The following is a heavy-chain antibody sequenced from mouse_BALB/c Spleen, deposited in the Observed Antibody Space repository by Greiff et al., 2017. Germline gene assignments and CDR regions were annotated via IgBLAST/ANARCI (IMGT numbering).Heavy chain of an antibody. V-gene: IGHV5-6-3*01. Sequence: EVQLVESGGGLVQPGGSLKLSCAASGFTFSSYGMSWVRQTPDKRLELVATINSNGGSTYYPDSVKGRFTISRDNAKNTLYLQMSSLKSEDTAMYYCARDRPMDYWGQGTSVTVSS. CDR2: INSNGGST. CDR3: ARDRPMDY. CDR1: GFTFSSYG. J-gene: IGHJ4*01.